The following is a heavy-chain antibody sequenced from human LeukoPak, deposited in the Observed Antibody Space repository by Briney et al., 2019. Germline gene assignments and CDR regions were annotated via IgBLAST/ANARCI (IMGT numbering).Heavy chain of an antibody. CDR3: ARDQGGSSSWSREGYGMDV. V-gene: IGHV1-2*02. J-gene: IGHJ6*02. CDR2: INPYSGGT. Sequence: SSVKVSCKASGYTFTGYYMAWVRQAPGQGLEWMGWINPYSGGTNYAQKLQGRVIMTRDTSRRRAYMELSRLRSDNTAVYYCARDQGGSSSWSREGYGMDVWGQGTTVTVSS. CDR1: GYTFTGYY. D-gene: IGHD6-13*01.